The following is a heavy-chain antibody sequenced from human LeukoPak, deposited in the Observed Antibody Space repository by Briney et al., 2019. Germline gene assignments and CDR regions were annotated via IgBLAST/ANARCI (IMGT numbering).Heavy chain of an antibody. J-gene: IGHJ6*02. V-gene: IGHV4-28*03. D-gene: IGHD2-8*01. CDR2: IYYSGST. CDR1: GYSISSSNW. Sequence: PSDTLSLTCAVSGYSISSSNWWGWIRQPPGKGLEWIGYIYYSGSTYYNPSLKSRVTISVDTSKNQFSLKLSSVTAADTAVYYCARVGDLGYCTTGVCSYYYYGMDVWGQGTTVTVSS. CDR3: ARVGDLGYCTTGVCSYYYYGMDV.